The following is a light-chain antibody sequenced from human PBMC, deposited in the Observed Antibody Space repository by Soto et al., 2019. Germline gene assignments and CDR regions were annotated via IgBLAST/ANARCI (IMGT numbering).Light chain of an antibody. CDR2: AAS. CDR3: QQSYSTPKT. V-gene: IGKV1-39*01. CDR1: QSISSH. Sequence: DIQITQSPSSLSASVGDRVTITCRASQSISSHLNWYQQKPGKAPKLLIHAASNLQSGVPSRFSGSGSGTDFTLTISSLQPEDFATYYCQQSYSTPKTFGQGTKVDI. J-gene: IGKJ1*01.